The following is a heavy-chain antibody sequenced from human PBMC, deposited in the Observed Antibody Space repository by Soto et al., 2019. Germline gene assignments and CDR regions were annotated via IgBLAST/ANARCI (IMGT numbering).Heavy chain of an antibody. V-gene: IGHV1-18*01. Sequence: QVQLVQSGAEVKKPGASVKVSCKASGYTFTSYGFSGVRQAPGQGLEWMGWISAYNGNTNYAQRLQGRVTMTTDTSTSTAYMELRSLRSDDTAVYYCARDGVGYCISTSCLNWFDPWGQGTLVTVSS. CDR1: GYTFTSYG. CDR3: ARDGVGYCISTSCLNWFDP. J-gene: IGHJ5*02. CDR2: ISAYNGNT. D-gene: IGHD2-2*03.